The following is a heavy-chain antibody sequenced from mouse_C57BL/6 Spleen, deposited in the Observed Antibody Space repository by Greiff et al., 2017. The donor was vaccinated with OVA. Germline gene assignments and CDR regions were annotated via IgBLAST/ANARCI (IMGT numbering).Heavy chain of an antibody. CDR3: APLYYYGSSYLYYYAMDY. Sequence: QVQLQQSGAELMKPGASVKLSCKATGYTFTGYWIEWVKQRPGHGLEWIGEILPGSGSTNYNEKFKGKATFTADTSSNTAYMQLSSLTIEDSAIYYCAPLYYYGSSYLYYYAMDYWGQGTSVTVSS. CDR2: ILPGSGST. V-gene: IGHV1-9*01. CDR1: GYTFTGYW. J-gene: IGHJ4*01. D-gene: IGHD1-1*01.